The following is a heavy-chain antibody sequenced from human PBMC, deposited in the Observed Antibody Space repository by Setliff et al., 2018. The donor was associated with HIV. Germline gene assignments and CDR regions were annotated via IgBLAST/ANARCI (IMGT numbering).Heavy chain of an antibody. J-gene: IGHJ6*04. CDR1: GFTFSNYA. Sequence: GAPVKVSCKTSGFTFSNYAIHWVRQAPGQGLEWMGWINAGNGNTKYSQEFQGRVTITTDTSADTAYMELSSLRFEDTAVYYCARDGGPGSGWGDYSYYYSMDVWGKGTTVTVSS. CDR3: ARDGGPGSGWGDYSYYYSMDV. D-gene: IGHD6-19*01. V-gene: IGHV1-3*01. CDR2: INAGNGNT.